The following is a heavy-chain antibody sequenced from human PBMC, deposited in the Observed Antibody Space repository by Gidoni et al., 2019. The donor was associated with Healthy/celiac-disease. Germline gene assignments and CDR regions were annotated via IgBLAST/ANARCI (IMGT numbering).Heavy chain of an antibody. Sequence: QVQLQQWGAGLLKPSETLSLTCAVYGGSFSGYYWSWLRQPPGKGLEWIGEINHSGSTNYNPSLKSRVTISVDTSKNQFSLKLSSVTAADTAVYYCARGRRGGGEVWGSYRYHSYWGQGTLVTVSS. CDR3: ARGRRGGGEVWGSYRYHSY. D-gene: IGHD3-16*02. V-gene: IGHV4-34*01. CDR2: INHSGST. J-gene: IGHJ4*02. CDR1: GGSFSGYY.